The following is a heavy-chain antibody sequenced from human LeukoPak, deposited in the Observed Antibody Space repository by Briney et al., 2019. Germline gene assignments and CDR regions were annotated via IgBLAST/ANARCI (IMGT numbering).Heavy chain of an antibody. CDR3: AKQVPTAYVDY. CDR2: ISGSGGST. Sequence: GGSLRLSCAPSGFTFTTYAMSWVRQAPGKGLEWVSAISGSGGSTYYADSVRGRFTIYRDNPKNTLYLQMNSLRAEDTAVYYCAKQVPTAYVDYWGQGTLVTVSS. CDR1: GFTFTTYA. V-gene: IGHV3-23*01. J-gene: IGHJ4*02. D-gene: IGHD2-2*01.